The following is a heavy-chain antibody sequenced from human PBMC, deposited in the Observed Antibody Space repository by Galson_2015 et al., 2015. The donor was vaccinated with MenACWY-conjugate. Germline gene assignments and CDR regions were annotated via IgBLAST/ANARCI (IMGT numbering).Heavy chain of an antibody. V-gene: IGHV3-7*03. Sequence: SLRLSCAASGFTFSSYWMSWVRQPPGKGLEWVANIKQDESEKNYVDSLKGRFTISRDNAKNSLYLQMNRLRADDTAVYYCAAEGSSSSSFDSWGQGTLVTVSS. D-gene: IGHD6-6*01. CDR2: IKQDESEK. CDR1: GFTFSSYW. CDR3: AAEGSSSSSFDS. J-gene: IGHJ4*02.